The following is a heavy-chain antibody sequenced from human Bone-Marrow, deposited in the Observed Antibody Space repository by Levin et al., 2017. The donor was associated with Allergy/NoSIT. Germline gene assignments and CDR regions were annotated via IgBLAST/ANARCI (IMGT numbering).Heavy chain of an antibody. V-gene: IGHV3-21*01. D-gene: IGHD4-17*01. J-gene: IGHJ4*02. CDR3: ARDPGDYVPKGYFDY. Sequence: LSLTCAASGFTFSSYSMNWVRQAPGKGLEWVSSISSSSSYIYYADSVKGRFTISRDNAKNSLYLQMNSLRAEDTAVYYCARDPGDYVPKGYFDYWGQGTLVTVSS. CDR1: GFTFSSYS. CDR2: ISSSSSYI.